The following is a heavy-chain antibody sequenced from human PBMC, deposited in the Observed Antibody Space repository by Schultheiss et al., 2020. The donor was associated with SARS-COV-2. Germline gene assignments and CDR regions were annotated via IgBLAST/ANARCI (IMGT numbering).Heavy chain of an antibody. CDR3: ARAGLGPLDY. V-gene: IGHV3-71*01. J-gene: IGHJ4*02. Sequence: GGSLRLSCASSGLTVSSNYMSWVRQAPGKGLEWVGFIRSKAYGGTTEYAASVKGRFTISRDDSKSIAYLQMNSLKTEDTAVYYCARAGLGPLDYWGQGTLVTGSS. CDR2: IRSKAYGGTT. D-gene: IGHD6-19*01. CDR1: GLTVSSNY.